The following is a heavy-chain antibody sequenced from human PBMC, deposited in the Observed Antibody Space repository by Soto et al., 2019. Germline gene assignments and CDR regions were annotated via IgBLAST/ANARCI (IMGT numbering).Heavy chain of an antibody. CDR2: ISWNSGSI. Sequence: EVQLVESGGGLEQPGRSLRLSCAASGFTFDDYAMHWVRQAPGKGLEWVSGISWNSGSIGYADSVKGRFTISRDNAKNSLYLQMNSLRAEDTALYYCAKDARYSSSSFDYWGQGTLVTVSS. D-gene: IGHD6-6*01. V-gene: IGHV3-9*01. CDR1: GFTFDDYA. J-gene: IGHJ4*02. CDR3: AKDARYSSSSFDY.